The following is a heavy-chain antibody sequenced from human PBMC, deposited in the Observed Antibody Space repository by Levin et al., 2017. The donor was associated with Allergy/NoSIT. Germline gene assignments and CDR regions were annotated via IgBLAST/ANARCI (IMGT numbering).Heavy chain of an antibody. CDR1: GFTFDDYA. J-gene: IGHJ6*02. D-gene: IGHD5-18*01. V-gene: IGHV3-9*01. Sequence: PGGSLRLSCAASGFTFDDYAMHWVRQAPGKGLEWVSGISWNSGSIGYADSVKGRFTISRDNAKNSLYLQMNSLRAEDTALYYCAKDIRRGYSYGYGEMATTQSAYYYGMDVWGQGTTVTVSS. CDR2: ISWNSGSI. CDR3: AKDIRRGYSYGYGEMATTQSAYYYGMDV.